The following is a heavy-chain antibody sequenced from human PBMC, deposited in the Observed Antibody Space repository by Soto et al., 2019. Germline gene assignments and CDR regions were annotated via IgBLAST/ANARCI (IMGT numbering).Heavy chain of an antibody. V-gene: IGHV4-34*01. CDR3: ASGAYSWYSSSWSWFDP. CDR2: INHSGST. J-gene: IGHJ5*02. CDR1: GGSFSGYY. D-gene: IGHD6-13*01. Sequence: QVQLQQWGAGLLKPSETLSLTCAVYGGSFSGYYWSWIRQPPGKGLEWIGEINHSGSTNYNPSLKSRVTISVDTSKDQFSLKPGSVTAAGTAVYDCASGAYSWYSSSWSWFDPWGQGTLVTVSS.